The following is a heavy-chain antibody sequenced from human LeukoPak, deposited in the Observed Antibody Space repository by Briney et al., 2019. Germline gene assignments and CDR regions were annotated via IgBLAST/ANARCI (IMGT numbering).Heavy chain of an antibody. V-gene: IGHV3-7*01. D-gene: IGHD3-9*01. CDR1: GFTFSSYW. J-gene: IGHJ4*02. CDR2: IKQDGSEK. CDR3: ARAGTTLRYFDWLSPEFDY. Sequence: GGSLRLSCAASGFTFSSYWMSWVRQAPGKGLEWVANIKQDGSEKYYVDSVKGRFTISRDNAKNSLYLQMNSLRAEDTAVYYCARAGTTLRYFDWLSPEFDYWGQGTLVTVSS.